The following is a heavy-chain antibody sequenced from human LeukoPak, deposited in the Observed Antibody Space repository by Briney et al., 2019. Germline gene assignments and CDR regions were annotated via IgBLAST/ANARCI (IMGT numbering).Heavy chain of an antibody. D-gene: IGHD6-13*01. V-gene: IGHV1-18*01. CDR1: GYTFTDYG. CDR3: ARDAAGRDLDF. CDR2: IHIYSGNT. J-gene: IGHJ4*02. Sequence: GASVKVSCKTFGYTFTDYGVSWVRQAPGQGLEWMGWIHIYSGNTNYAETFQGRVTMTTDTSTSTGYMELRSLSSDDTAVYYCARDAAGRDLDFWGQGTLVTVSS.